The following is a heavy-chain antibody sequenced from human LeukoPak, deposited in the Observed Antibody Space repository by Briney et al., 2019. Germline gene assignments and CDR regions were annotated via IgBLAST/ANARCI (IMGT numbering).Heavy chain of an antibody. CDR1: GGSISSYY. D-gene: IGHD3-10*02. J-gene: IGHJ5*02. Sequence: SETLSLTCTVSGGSISSYYWSWIRQPAGKGLEWIGRIYTSGSTNYNPSLKSRVTMSVDTSKNQSSLKLSSVTAADTAVYYCARVRSASMLGVTSWFDPWGQGTLVTVSS. CDR3: ARVRSASMLGVTSWFDP. V-gene: IGHV4-4*07. CDR2: IYTSGST.